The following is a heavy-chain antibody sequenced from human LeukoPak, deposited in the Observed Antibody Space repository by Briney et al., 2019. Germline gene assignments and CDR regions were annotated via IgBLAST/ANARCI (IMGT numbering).Heavy chain of an antibody. J-gene: IGHJ5*02. CDR3: IVFGDSNH. D-gene: IGHD4-17*01. V-gene: IGHV3-53*01. Sequence: GGSLRLSCEPSGLTGSHNYVSWVRQASGKGLEWVSAIHTSGDTCYADSVKGRFTISRDTSKNTLYLQINSLRVEDTAVYYCIVFGDSNHWGQGTLVTVSS. CDR2: IHTSGDT. CDR1: GLTGSHNY.